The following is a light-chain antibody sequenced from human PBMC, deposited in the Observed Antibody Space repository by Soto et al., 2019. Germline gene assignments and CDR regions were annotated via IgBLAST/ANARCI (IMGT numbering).Light chain of an antibody. CDR3: QQYANSPVS. CDR2: GAT. Sequence: EIVLTQSPGTLSLSPGERATLSCRASQSVGNNYIAWYQQKPGQAPRLLMYGATRRATGIPDRFSGSGSGNEFTLTISRLQPEDFAVFYCQQYANSPVSFGGGTKVEIK. CDR1: QSVGNNY. J-gene: IGKJ4*01. V-gene: IGKV3-20*01.